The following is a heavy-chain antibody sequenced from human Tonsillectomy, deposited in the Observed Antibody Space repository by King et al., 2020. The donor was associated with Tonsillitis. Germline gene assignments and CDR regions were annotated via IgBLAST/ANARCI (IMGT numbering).Heavy chain of an antibody. CDR3: ARDQSPYYYDSSGYRPYYFDY. D-gene: IGHD3-22*01. V-gene: IGHV3-7*01. CDR1: GFTFISYW. CDR2: IKQDGSEK. Sequence: EWQLVQSGGGLVQPGGSLRLSCAASGFTFISYWMSWVRQAPGKGLEWVANIKQDGSEKYYVDSVKGRFTISRDNAKNSLYLQMNSLRAEDTAVYYCARDQSPYYYDSSGYRPYYFDYWGQGTLVTVSS. J-gene: IGHJ4*02.